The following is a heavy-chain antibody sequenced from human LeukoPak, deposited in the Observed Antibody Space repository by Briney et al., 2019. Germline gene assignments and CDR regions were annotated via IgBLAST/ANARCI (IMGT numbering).Heavy chain of an antibody. D-gene: IGHD6-13*01. Sequence: ASVKVSCKASGYTFSGYYIHWVRQAPGQGLEWMGWINPNSGGTNYAQKFQGRVTMTRDTSISTAYMELSRLRSDDTAVYYCARGRSSSWAYYYYMDVWGKGTTVTVSS. V-gene: IGHV1-2*02. CDR3: ARGRSSSWAYYYYMDV. J-gene: IGHJ6*03. CDR2: INPNSGGT. CDR1: GYTFSGYY.